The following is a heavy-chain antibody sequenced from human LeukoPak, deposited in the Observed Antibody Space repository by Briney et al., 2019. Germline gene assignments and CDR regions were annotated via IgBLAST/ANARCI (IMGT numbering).Heavy chain of an antibody. CDR3: AKGGGSEFDH. Sequence: PGGSLRLSCAASGFTFSSYAMSWVRQAPGKGLEWVSSISTTGGNTYFADSVKGRFTISRDNSKNTLYLQLNSLRAEDTAVYYCAKGGGSEFDHWGQGTLVTVSS. D-gene: IGHD3-16*01. CDR2: ISTTGGNT. CDR1: GFTFSSYA. J-gene: IGHJ4*02. V-gene: IGHV3-23*01.